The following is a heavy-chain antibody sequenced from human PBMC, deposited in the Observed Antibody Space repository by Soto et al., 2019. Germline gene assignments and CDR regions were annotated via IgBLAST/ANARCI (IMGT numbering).Heavy chain of an antibody. CDR3: ARGGHFAWLVFGVFDY. J-gene: IGHJ4*02. CDR2: INPNSGGT. Sequence: GASVKVSCKDSGYTFTGYYMHWVRQAPGQGLEWMGWINPNSGGTNYAQKFQGRVPMTRDTSISTAYMELSRLRSDDTAVYYCARGGHFAWLVFGVFDYWGQGTLVTVSS. V-gene: IGHV1-2*02. D-gene: IGHD3-9*01. CDR1: GYTFTGYY.